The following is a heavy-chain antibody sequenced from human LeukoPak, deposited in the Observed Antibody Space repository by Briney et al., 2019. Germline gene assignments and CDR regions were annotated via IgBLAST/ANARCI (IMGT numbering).Heavy chain of an antibody. D-gene: IGHD3-10*01. CDR1: GYTCTGYY. Sequence: ASVKVSCKASGYTCTGYYMHWVRQAPGQGLEWMGWINPNSGGTNYAQKFQGRVTMTRDTSISTAYMELSRLRSDDTAVYYCARDLRHITMVRGVNPVYYWGQGTLVTVSS. J-gene: IGHJ4*02. V-gene: IGHV1-2*02. CDR2: INPNSGGT. CDR3: ARDLRHITMVRGVNPVYY.